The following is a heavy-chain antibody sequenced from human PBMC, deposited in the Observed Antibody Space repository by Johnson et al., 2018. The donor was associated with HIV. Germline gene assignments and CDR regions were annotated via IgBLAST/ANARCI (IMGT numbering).Heavy chain of an antibody. CDR3: AKEPAVGYSGSFSGGFDI. V-gene: IGHV3-66*02. Sequence: EVQLVESGGGLVQPGGSLRLSCAASGFTVSSNYMSWVRQAPGKGLEWVSVIYSGGSTYYADSVGGRFTISRDNSKNTLHLQMNSLRAEDTAVHYCAKEPAVGYSGSFSGGFDIWGQGTMVTVSS. J-gene: IGHJ3*02. D-gene: IGHD1-26*01. CDR1: GFTVSSNY. CDR2: IYSGGST.